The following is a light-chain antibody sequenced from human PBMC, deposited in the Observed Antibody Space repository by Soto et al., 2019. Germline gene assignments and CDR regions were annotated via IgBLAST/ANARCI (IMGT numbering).Light chain of an antibody. CDR3: QQYKKWPIT. J-gene: IGKJ4*01. Sequence: EIVMTQSPDILFVSPGERATLSCRARQSVSSNLAWYQQKPGQSPRLLIHDATTRATGIPARFSGSGSGTEFTLTISSLQSEDIAVYYCQQYKKWPITFGGGTRVEVK. V-gene: IGKV3-15*01. CDR1: QSVSSN. CDR2: DAT.